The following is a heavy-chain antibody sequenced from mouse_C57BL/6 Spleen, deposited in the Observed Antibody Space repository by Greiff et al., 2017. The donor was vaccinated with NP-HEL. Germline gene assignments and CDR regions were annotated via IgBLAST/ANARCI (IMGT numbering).Heavy chain of an antibody. CDR2: IYPGSGST. V-gene: IGHV1-55*01. CDR1: GYTFPSYW. J-gene: IGHJ4*01. D-gene: IGHD1-1*01. Sequence: VQLQQSGAELVKPGASVKMSCKASGYTFPSYWITWVKQRPGQGLEWIGDIYPGSGSTNYNEKFKSKATLTVDTSSSTAYMQLSSLTSEDSAVYDCARYYYYGGAMDYWGQGTSVTVSS. CDR3: ARYYYYGGAMDY.